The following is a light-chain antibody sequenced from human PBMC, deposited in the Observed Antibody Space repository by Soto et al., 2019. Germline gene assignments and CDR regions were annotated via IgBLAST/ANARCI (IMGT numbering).Light chain of an antibody. CDR1: QGISNW. CDR2: TAS. V-gene: IGKV1-12*01. J-gene: IGKJ5*01. CDR3: HQASAFPIT. Sequence: DIQMPQSPSFVSASVGDRVTVTCPASQGISNWLAWYHQKPGKAPKLLIYTASTLGSGVPSRSSGSGSGTDFTLTISSLAPEDFATYYCHQASAFPITFGQGTRLEIK.